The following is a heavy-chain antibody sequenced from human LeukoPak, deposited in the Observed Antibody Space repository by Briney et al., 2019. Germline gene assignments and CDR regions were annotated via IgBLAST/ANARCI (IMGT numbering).Heavy chain of an antibody. Sequence: GGSLRLSCAASGVTFSGSAMHWVRQASGEGLEWVGRIRSKANSYATAYAASVKGRFTISRDDSKNTAYLQMNSLKTEDTAVYYCTNYYYDSSGYYYGFGYWGQGTLVTVSS. CDR3: TNYYYDSSGYYYGFGY. V-gene: IGHV3-73*01. J-gene: IGHJ4*02. D-gene: IGHD3-22*01. CDR1: GVTFSGSA. CDR2: IRSKANSYAT.